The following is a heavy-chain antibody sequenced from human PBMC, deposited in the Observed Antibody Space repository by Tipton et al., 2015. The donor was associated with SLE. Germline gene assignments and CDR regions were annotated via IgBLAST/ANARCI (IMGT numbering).Heavy chain of an antibody. V-gene: IGHV4-59*12. Sequence: TLSLTCTVSGGSMSNYCWSWIRQPPGKGLEWIGYIYYSGSTNYNPSLKSRVTISVDRSKNQFSLKLSSVTAADTAVYYCASDNYVFDYWGQGTLVTVSS. CDR1: GGSMSNYC. CDR2: IYYSGST. D-gene: IGHD4-11*01. J-gene: IGHJ4*02. CDR3: ASDNYVFDY.